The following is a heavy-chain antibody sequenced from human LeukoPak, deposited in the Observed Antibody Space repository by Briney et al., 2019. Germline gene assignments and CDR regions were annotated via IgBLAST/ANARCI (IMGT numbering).Heavy chain of an antibody. D-gene: IGHD3-10*01. CDR1: GYSISSGYY. J-gene: IGHJ4*02. CDR2: IYHSGST. Sequence: SETLSLTCTVSGYSISSGYYWGWIRQPPGKGLEWIGSIYHSGSTYYNPSLKSRVTISVDTSKNQFSLKLSSVTAADTAVYYCARLVGGSGRPDYWGQGTLVTVSS. CDR3: ARLVGGSGRPDY. V-gene: IGHV4-38-2*02.